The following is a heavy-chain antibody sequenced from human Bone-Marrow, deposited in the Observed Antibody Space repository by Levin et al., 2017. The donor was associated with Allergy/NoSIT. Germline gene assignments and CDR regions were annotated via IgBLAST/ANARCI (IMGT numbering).Heavy chain of an antibody. D-gene: IGHD3/OR15-3a*01. J-gene: IGHJ3*02. CDR1: GFIFSSSA. V-gene: IGHV3-23*01. CDR3: AKVRRGLDAFDI. CDR2: ISASDDST. Sequence: RPGGSLRLSCAASGFIFSSSAMSWVRQAPGKGLEWVSSISASDDSTYYTDSVKGRLTISRDNSKNTIYLQMNSLRAEDTAVYYCAKVRRGLDAFDIWGQGTMVTVSS.